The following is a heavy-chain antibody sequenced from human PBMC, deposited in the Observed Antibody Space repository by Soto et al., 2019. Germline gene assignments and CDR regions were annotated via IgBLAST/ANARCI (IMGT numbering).Heavy chain of an antibody. CDR3: ARDIAVAGIAFDS. CDR1: GFTFSSYS. CDR2: ISSSSSYI. V-gene: IGHV3-21*01. J-gene: IGHJ3*02. Sequence: GSLRLSCAASGFTFSSYSMNWVRQAPGKGLEWVSSISSSSSYIYYADSVKGRFTISRDNAKNSLYLQMNSLRAEDTAVYYCARDIAVAGIAFDSWGQGTMVAVSS. D-gene: IGHD6-19*01.